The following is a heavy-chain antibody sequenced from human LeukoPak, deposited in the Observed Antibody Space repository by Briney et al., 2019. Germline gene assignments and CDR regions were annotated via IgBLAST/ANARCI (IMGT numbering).Heavy chain of an antibody. CDR1: GGSISSHY. D-gene: IGHD3-22*01. Sequence: SETLSLTCTVSGGSISSHYWSWIRQPAGKGLEWIGRIYTSGSTNYNPSLKSRVTMSVDTSKNQFSLKLSSVTAADTAVYYCAREGYYDSSGYYEIWGQGTMVTVSS. CDR2: IYTSGST. V-gene: IGHV4-4*07. CDR3: AREGYYDSSGYYEI. J-gene: IGHJ3*02.